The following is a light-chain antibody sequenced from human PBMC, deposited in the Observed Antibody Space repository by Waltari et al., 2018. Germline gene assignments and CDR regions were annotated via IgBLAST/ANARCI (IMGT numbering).Light chain of an antibody. Sequence: TCRASQSINTYLAWFQHKPGNATRSLIYAASTVQSGGSSNFSGSGSGTCFSLTISLLQPEECATYYCQQYNTYPPSVGGGTRVEI. CDR2: AAS. CDR1: QSINTY. CDR3: QQYNTYPPS. V-gene: IGKV1-16*02. J-gene: IGKJ4*01.